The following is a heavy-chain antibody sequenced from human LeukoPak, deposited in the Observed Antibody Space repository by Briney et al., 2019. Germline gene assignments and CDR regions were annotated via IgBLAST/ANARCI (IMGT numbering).Heavy chain of an antibody. CDR1: GFTFSSYA. V-gene: IGHV3-23*05. CDR2: IPKSGNNT. Sequence: QPGGSLRLSCAASGFTFSSYAMTWVRQAPGKGLEWVSGIPKSGNNTYYADSVAGRLTISRDNSKNTLYLQMNSLRADDTAVYYCAAAVTTGRAEHYWGQGTLVTVSS. D-gene: IGHD4-17*01. CDR3: AAAVTTGRAEHY. J-gene: IGHJ4*02.